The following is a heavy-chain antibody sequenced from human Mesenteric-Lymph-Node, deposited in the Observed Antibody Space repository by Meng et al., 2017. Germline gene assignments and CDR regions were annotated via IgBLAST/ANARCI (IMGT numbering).Heavy chain of an antibody. Sequence: HVLRKGSGPRRVNPSGTLSLTCAVSGGSMSSTNWCSWVRQPPGKGLEWIGEIYHSGSTNYNPSLKSRVSISVDKSKNQFSLKLSSVTAADTAVYYCARADKVRFDYWGQGTLVTVSS. CDR3: ARADKVRFDY. J-gene: IGHJ4*02. CDR1: GGSMSSTNW. V-gene: IGHV4-4*02. CDR2: IYHSGST.